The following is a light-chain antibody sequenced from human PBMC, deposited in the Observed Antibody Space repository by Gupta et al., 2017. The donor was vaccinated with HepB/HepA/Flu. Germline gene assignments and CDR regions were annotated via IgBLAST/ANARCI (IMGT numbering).Light chain of an antibody. Sequence: DIQLTQSPSFLSASVGDRVTFTCRASQSIGSSLAWYQQKPGTAPKLVMYAASTLHSGVPSRFSGGGSGTEFTLTINGLQPEDVATYYCQQNNSDPHTFGEGTKVEIK. J-gene: IGKJ2*01. CDR2: AAS. V-gene: IGKV1-9*01. CDR3: QQNNSDPHT. CDR1: QSIGSS.